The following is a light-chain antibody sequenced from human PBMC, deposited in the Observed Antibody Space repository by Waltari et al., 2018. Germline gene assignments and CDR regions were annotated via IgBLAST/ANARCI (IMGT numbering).Light chain of an antibody. CDR2: DVD. J-gene: IGLJ1*01. Sequence: QSALTQPRSVSGSPGQSVTISCTGSGSDVGGYIYVSWYHHHPGRAPKVVIYDVDRRPSGVPDRVSGSQSGKTASRTISGLQAEDEGDYYCCSYAGRYTFVFGSGTRVTVL. CDR3: CSYAGRYTFV. V-gene: IGLV2-11*01. CDR1: GSDVGGYIY.